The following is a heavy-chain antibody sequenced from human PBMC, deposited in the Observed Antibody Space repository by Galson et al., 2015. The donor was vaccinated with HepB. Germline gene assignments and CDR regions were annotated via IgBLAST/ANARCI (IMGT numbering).Heavy chain of an antibody. CDR1: GGTFSSYA. CDR3: ARGSLPAAMNWFDP. Sequence: VKVSCKASGGTFSSYAISWVRQAPGQGLEWMGGIIPILGIANYAQKFQGRVTITADKSTSTAYMELSSLRSEDTAVYYCARGSLPAAMNWFDPWGQGTLVTVSS. V-gene: IGHV1-69*10. CDR2: IIPILGIA. D-gene: IGHD2-2*01. J-gene: IGHJ5*02.